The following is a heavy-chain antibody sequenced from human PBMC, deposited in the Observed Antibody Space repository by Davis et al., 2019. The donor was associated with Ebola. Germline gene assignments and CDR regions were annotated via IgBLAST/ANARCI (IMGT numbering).Heavy chain of an antibody. D-gene: IGHD3-3*02. CDR1: GGSFSGYY. Sequence: MPSETLSLTCAVYGGSFSGYYWSWIRQPPGKGLEWIGEINHSGNTKYNPSFKSRVTISVDTSKNQFSLNLRSVTAADTAVYYCAIFGVVIDYWGQGTLVTVSS. V-gene: IGHV4-34*01. CDR2: INHSGNT. CDR3: AIFGVVIDY. J-gene: IGHJ4*02.